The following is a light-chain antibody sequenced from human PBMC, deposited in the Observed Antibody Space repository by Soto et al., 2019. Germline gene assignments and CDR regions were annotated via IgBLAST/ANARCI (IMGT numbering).Light chain of an antibody. CDR3: QQLNSYPLT. CDR1: QSVLCSSNNNNY. Sequence: DIVMTQPPDSLAVSLGERGTINCKSCQSVLCSSNNNNYLAWYQQKPGKAPKLLIYAASTLQSGVPSRFSGSGSGTEFTLTISSLQPEDFATXYXQQLNSYPLTFGGGIKVDIK. V-gene: IGKV1-9*01. CDR2: AAS. J-gene: IGKJ4*01.